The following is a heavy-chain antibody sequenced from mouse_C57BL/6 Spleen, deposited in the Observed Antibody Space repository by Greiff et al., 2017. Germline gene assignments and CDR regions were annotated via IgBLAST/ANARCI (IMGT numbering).Heavy chain of an antibody. CDR1: GFTFSDYG. D-gene: IGHD1-1*01. Sequence: EVMLVESGGGLVQPGGSLKLSCAASGFTFSDYGMAWVGQAPRKGPEWVAFISNLAYSIYYADTVTGRFTISRENAKNTLYLEMSSLRSEDTAMYYCARLYGSSYYYFDYWGQGTTLTVSS. J-gene: IGHJ2*01. CDR3: ARLYGSSYYYFDY. V-gene: IGHV5-15*01. CDR2: ISNLAYSI.